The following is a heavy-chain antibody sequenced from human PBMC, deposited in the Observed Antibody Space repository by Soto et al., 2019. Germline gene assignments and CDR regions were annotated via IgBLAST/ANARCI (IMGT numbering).Heavy chain of an antibody. CDR3: TTGSVEGI. J-gene: IGHJ6*02. Sequence: EVQLVESAGGLVKPGGSLRLSCVASGFSFNEAWMNWVRQAPGQGLEWVGRIKTSAGGGATNYAAPVQGRFTISRDDSKNTLYLHMNILRTEDTAIYYCTTGSVEGIWGQGTTVIVSS. V-gene: IGHV3-15*07. CDR2: IKTSAGGGAT. CDR1: GFSFNEAW. D-gene: IGHD2-15*01.